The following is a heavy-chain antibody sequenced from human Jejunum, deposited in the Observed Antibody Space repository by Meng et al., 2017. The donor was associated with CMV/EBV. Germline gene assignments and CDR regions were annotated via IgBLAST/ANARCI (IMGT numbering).Heavy chain of an antibody. D-gene: IGHD3-10*01. CDR1: GYTFSNRG. CDR3: ARDKSDLGREGFSD. V-gene: IGHV1-18*01. CDR2: GSGLTGNT. Sequence: QVHLVQSGAEVKKPGASVKVSCRASGYTFSNRGVTWLRQAPGQGLGWGGWGSGLTGNTHYAQRIQGRATLTADTSTTTAYMELTSLRSDDTAVYYCARDKSDLGREGFSDWGQGTLVTVYS. J-gene: IGHJ4*02.